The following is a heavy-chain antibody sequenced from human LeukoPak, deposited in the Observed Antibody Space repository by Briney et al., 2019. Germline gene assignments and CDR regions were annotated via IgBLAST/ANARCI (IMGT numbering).Heavy chain of an antibody. CDR3: ARHMEPLNWFDP. D-gene: IGHD1-14*01. V-gene: IGHV4-34*01. J-gene: IGHJ5*02. CDR2: INHSGST. Sequence: SETLSLTCAVYGGSFSGYYWSWIRQPPGKGLEWIGEINHSGSTYYNPSLKSRVTISVDTSKNQFSLKLSSVTAADTAVYYCARHMEPLNWFDPWGQGTLVTVSS. CDR1: GGSFSGYY.